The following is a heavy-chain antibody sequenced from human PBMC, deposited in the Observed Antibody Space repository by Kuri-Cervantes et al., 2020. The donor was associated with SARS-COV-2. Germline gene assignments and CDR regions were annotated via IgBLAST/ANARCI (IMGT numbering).Heavy chain of an antibody. CDR1: GGTFSSYA. D-gene: IGHD3-3*01. V-gene: IGHV1-69*13. CDR3: ARLLSSTIFGVVIGYYMDV. CDR2: IIPIFGTA. J-gene: IGHJ6*03. Sequence: SVKVSCKASGGTFSSYAISWVRQAPGQGLEWMGGIIPIFGTANYAQKFQGRVTITADESTSTAYMELRSLRSDDTAVYYCARLLSSTIFGVVIGYYMDVWGKGTTVTVSS.